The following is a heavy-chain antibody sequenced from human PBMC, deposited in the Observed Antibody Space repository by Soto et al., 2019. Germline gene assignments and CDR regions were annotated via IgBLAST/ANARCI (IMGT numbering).Heavy chain of an antibody. Sequence: GGSLRLSCAASGFTFSSYAMSGVRQAPGEGLEWVSSIRGSGTITYYADSVKGRFTVSRDNPKHTLYLQMNSLRAEDTAVYYCAKGPAGGDTHRSADYWGQGALVTVSS. J-gene: IGHJ4*02. D-gene: IGHD3-16*01. CDR2: IRGSGTIT. V-gene: IGHV3-23*01. CDR3: AKGPAGGDTHRSADY. CDR1: GFTFSSYA.